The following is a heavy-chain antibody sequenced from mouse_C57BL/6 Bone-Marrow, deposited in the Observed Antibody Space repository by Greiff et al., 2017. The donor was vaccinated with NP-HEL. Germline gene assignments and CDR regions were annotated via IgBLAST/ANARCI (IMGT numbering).Heavy chain of an antibody. D-gene: IGHD2-4*01. CDR1: GYTFTSYN. Sequence: QVQLKQSGAELVRPGASVKMSCKASGYTFTSYNMHWVKQTPRQGLEWIGAIYPGNGDTSYNQKFKGKATLTVDKSSSTAYMQLSSLTSEDSAVYFCAREMIYYDYDASPFAYWGQGTLVTVSA. J-gene: IGHJ3*01. CDR2: IYPGNGDT. V-gene: IGHV1-12*01. CDR3: AREMIYYDYDASPFAY.